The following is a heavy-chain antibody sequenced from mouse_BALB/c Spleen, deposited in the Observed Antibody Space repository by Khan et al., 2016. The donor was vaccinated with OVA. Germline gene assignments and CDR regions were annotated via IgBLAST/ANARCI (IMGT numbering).Heavy chain of an antibody. J-gene: IGHJ4*01. CDR2: INTYTGEP. V-gene: IGHV9-3-1*01. Sequence: QIQLVQSGPELKKPGETVKISCKASGYTFKDFGMNWVKQAPGKGLEWMGWINTYTGEPTYADDFKGRFAFSLETSANTAYLQINNLTNEDTATDVCASPTYVSRSLAYWGQGTSVTVSS. D-gene: IGHD2-12*01. CDR3: ASPTYVSRSLAY. CDR1: GYTFKDFG.